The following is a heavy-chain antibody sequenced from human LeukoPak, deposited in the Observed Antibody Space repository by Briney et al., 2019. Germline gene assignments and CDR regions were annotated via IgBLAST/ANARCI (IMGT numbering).Heavy chain of an antibody. V-gene: IGHV3-23*01. CDR1: GFTFSRYA. D-gene: IGHD2-8*01. Sequence: GGSLRLSCAASGFTFSRYAMSWVRQAPGQGPEWVSGISGSGGSTNYADSVTVRFTISRDNSKNTLYLQMNSLRAEDTAVYYCAKRIGPQICDRPLLNWGQGTLGTVSS. CDR3: AKRIGPQICDRPLLN. CDR2: ISGSGGST. J-gene: IGHJ4*02.